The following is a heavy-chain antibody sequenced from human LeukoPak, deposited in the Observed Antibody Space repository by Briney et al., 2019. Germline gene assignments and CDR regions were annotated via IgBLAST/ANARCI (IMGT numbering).Heavy chain of an antibody. Sequence: ASVKVSCKASGYTFSGYYIHWVRQAPGQGLEWMGWINTISGGTNYAENFQRRVTTTPNTSINTTYMEVTRLTSDDTAVYYCAREDSSFDYWGQGTLVIVSS. V-gene: IGHV1-2*02. D-gene: IGHD2-15*01. J-gene: IGHJ4*02. CDR1: GYTFSGYY. CDR3: AREDSSFDY. CDR2: INTISGGT.